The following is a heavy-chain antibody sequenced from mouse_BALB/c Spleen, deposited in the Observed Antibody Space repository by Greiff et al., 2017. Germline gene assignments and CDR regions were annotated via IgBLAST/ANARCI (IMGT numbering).Heavy chain of an antibody. J-gene: IGHJ4*01. CDR1: GYSITSDYA. Sequence: EVKLVESGPGLVKPSQSLSLTCTVTGYSITSDYAWNWIRQFPGNKLEWMGYISYSGSTSYNPSLKSRISITRDTSKNQFFLQLNSVTTEDTATYYCARGGYYSLYAMDYWGQGTSVTVSS. CDR3: ARGGYYSLYAMDY. V-gene: IGHV3-2*02. CDR2: ISYSGST. D-gene: IGHD2-3*01.